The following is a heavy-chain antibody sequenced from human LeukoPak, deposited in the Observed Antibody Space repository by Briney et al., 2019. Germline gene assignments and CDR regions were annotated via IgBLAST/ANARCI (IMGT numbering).Heavy chain of an antibody. Sequence: PGGPLRLSGAASGFTFSSYSMNWFRQAPGKGLDGVSSISSSSSYIYYADSVKGRFTISRDNAKNSLYLQMNGLRAEDTAVYYCARSADSSVVEVGYWGQGTLVTVSS. D-gene: IGHD3-22*01. CDR3: ARSADSSVVEVGY. J-gene: IGHJ4*02. CDR2: ISSSSSYI. V-gene: IGHV3-21*01. CDR1: GFTFSSYS.